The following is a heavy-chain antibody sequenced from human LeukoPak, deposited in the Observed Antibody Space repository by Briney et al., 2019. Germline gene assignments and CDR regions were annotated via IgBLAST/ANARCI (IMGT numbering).Heavy chain of an antibody. Sequence: GGSLRLSCAASGFTFSSYWMSWVRQAPGKGLEWVANIKQDGSEKYYVDSVKGRCTISRDNSKNSLYLQMNSLRTEDTALYYCAKDLGPNGAGWFDPWGQGTLVTVSS. CDR1: GFTFSSYW. CDR2: IKQDGSEK. D-gene: IGHD4-17*01. V-gene: IGHV3-7*03. CDR3: AKDLGPNGAGWFDP. J-gene: IGHJ5*02.